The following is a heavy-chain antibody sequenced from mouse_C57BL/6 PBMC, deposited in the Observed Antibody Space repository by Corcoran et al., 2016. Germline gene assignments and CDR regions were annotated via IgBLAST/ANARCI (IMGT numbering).Heavy chain of an antibody. CDR1: GYTFTTYG. Sequence: QIQLVQSGPELKKPGETVKISCKASGYTFTTYGMSWVKQAPGKGLKWMGWINTYSGVPTYADDFKGRFAFSLETSASTAYLQINNLKNEDTATYFCARLDDGYYVGSFAYWGQGTLVTVSA. CDR3: ARLDDGYYVGSFAY. V-gene: IGHV9-3*01. J-gene: IGHJ3*01. D-gene: IGHD2-3*01. CDR2: INTYSGVP.